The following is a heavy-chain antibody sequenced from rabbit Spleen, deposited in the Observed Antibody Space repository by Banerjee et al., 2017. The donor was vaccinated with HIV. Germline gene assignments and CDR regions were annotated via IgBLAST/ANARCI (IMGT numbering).Heavy chain of an antibody. CDR3: AREDVGGSVSL. CDR2: IYTGSSGNT. V-gene: IGHV1S45*01. Sequence: QEQLVESGGGLVQPGGSLKLSCKASGFTLSSYGVNWVRQAPGKGLEWIACIYTGSSGNTYYATWAKGRFTISKTSSTTVTLQMTSLTAADTATYFCAREDVGGSVSLWGPGTLVTVS. J-gene: IGHJ4*01. D-gene: IGHD1-1*01. CDR1: GFTLSSYG.